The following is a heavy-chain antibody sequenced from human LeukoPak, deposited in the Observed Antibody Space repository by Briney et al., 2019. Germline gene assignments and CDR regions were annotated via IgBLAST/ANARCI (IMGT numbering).Heavy chain of an antibody. CDR3: AKDIVDFWSGYSDAFDI. CDR2: IIREGGST. J-gene: IGHJ3*02. Sequence: GGSLRLSCAASGFTFDDYTMHWLAQAPGKGREWGSLIIREGGSTYYAHPVKGRFTSSRDNSKNSLYLQMNSLRTEDTALYYCAKDIVDFWSGYSDAFDIWGQGTMVTVSS. CDR1: GFTFDDYT. D-gene: IGHD3-3*01. V-gene: IGHV3-43*01.